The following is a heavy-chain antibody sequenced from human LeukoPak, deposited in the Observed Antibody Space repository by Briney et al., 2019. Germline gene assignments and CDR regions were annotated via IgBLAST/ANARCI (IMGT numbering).Heavy chain of an antibody. D-gene: IGHD4-17*01. CDR3: AKRANYGDFDY. J-gene: IGHJ4*02. CDR2: ISGPGGTT. V-gene: IGHV3-23*01. CDR1: GFTFSTHA. Sequence: GGSLRLSCVVSGFTFSTHAMTWVRQAPGKGLERVSDISGPGGTTYYAASVKGRFTISRDNSKNTLFLQMNSLRAEDTAVYYCAKRANYGDFDYWGQGALVAVSS.